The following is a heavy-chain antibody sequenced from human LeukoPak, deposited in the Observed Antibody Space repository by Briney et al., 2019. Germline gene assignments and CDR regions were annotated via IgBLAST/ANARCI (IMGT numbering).Heavy chain of an antibody. J-gene: IGHJ6*02. CDR2: IDPHGNDN. V-gene: IGHV3-33*03. CDR1: GFTFDDFG. Sequence: GGSLRLSCAASGFTFDDFGMVWVRQPPGKGLQWVAAIDPHGNDNYYADSARGRFVISRDNSKNTLYLQIYGLTVVDTAVYYCAKDGCSGGSCYGPLYFYYYGMDVWGQGTTVTVSS. D-gene: IGHD2-15*01. CDR3: AKDGCSGGSCYGPLYFYYYGMDV.